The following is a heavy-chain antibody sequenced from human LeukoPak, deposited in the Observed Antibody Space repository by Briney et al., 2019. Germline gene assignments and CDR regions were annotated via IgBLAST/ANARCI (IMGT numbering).Heavy chain of an antibody. Sequence: GGSLRLSCAASGFTFSSYSMNWVRQAPGKGLEWVSYISSSSSTIYYADSVKGRFTIFRDNAKNSLYLQMNSLRAEDTAEYYCARDEAIFGVVADYYYYYYMDVWGKGTTVTVSS. V-gene: IGHV3-48*01. J-gene: IGHJ6*03. D-gene: IGHD3-3*01. CDR3: ARDEAIFGVVADYYYYYYMDV. CDR2: ISSSSSTI. CDR1: GFTFSSYS.